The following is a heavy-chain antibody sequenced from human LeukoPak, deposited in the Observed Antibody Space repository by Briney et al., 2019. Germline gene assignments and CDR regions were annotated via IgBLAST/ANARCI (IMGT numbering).Heavy chain of an antibody. CDR3: ARDRGYCATTPCTISCYFDL. CDR2: IWHDGSVG. V-gene: IGHV3-33*08. D-gene: IGHD2-8*01. CDR1: GFTFSSYS. Sequence: GGSLRLSCAASGFTFSSYSMNWVRQAPGKGLEWVAIIWHDGSVGYFEDAIKRRFTISTDNSKNTLYLQMNSLRAEDTAVYYCARDRGYCATTPCTISCYFDLWGRGTLVTVSS. J-gene: IGHJ2*01.